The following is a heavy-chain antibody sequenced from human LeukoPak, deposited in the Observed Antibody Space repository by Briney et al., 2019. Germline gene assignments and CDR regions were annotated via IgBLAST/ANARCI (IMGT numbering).Heavy chain of an antibody. Sequence: GSLRLSCAASGFTFSSYGMHWVRQAPGKGLEWVAVIWYDGSNKYYADSVKGRFTISRDNSKNTLYLQMNSLRAEDTAVYYCARDSGYSSGWSSDAFDIWGQGTMVTVSS. CDR2: IWYDGSNK. D-gene: IGHD6-19*01. CDR1: GFTFSSYG. J-gene: IGHJ3*02. CDR3: ARDSGYSSGWSSDAFDI. V-gene: IGHV3-33*01.